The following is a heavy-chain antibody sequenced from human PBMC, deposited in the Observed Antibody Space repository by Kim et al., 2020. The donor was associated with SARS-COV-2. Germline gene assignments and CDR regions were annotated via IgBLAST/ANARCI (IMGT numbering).Heavy chain of an antibody. J-gene: IGHJ4*02. V-gene: IGHV3-30*15. CDR3: ARGGYCSGGSCSNPDY. Sequence: SVQGRFTISRDNSKNTLYLQMSSLRAEDTAVYYCARGGYCSGGSCSNPDYWGQGTLVTVSS. D-gene: IGHD2-15*01.